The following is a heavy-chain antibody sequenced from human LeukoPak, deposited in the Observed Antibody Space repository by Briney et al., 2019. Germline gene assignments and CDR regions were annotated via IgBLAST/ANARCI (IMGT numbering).Heavy chain of an antibody. CDR2: IIPILGIA. D-gene: IGHD3-3*01. J-gene: IGHJ4*02. V-gene: IGHV1-69*02. CDR3: ARQYYDFWSGYPSYFDY. Sequence: SVKVSCKASGGTFSSYTISWVRQAPGQGLEWMGRIIPILGIANYAQKFQGRVTITSDKSTSTAYMELSSLRSEDTAVYYCARQYYDFWSGYPSYFDYWGQGTLVTVSS. CDR1: GGTFSSYT.